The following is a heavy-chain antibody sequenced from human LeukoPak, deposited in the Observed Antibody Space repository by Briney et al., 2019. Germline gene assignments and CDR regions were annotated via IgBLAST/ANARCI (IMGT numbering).Heavy chain of an antibody. CDR1: GFTFSSYA. Sequence: GGSLRLSCAASGFTFSSYAMSWVSQAPGKGLEWVSAISGSGGSTYFADSVKGRFTISRDNSKNTLYLQMNSLRAEDTAVYYCAKASWGDLVDYWGQGTLVTVSS. CDR3: AKASWGDLVDY. V-gene: IGHV3-23*01. J-gene: IGHJ4*02. CDR2: ISGSGGST. D-gene: IGHD3-16*01.